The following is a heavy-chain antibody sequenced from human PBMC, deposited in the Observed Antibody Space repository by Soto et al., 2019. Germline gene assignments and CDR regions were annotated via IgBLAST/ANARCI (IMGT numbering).Heavy chain of an antibody. Sequence: KFQGRVTITTDTSASTAYMELSSLRSEDTAVYYCARAPXXXXXXXDYWGQGTLVTVSS. CDR3: ARAPXXXXXXXDY. V-gene: IGHV1-3*01. J-gene: IGHJ4*02.